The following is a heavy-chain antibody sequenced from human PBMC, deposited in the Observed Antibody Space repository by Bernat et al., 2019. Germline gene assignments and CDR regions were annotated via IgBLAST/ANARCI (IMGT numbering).Heavy chain of an antibody. J-gene: IGHJ6*02. Sequence: QVQLVESGGDVVQPGRSLRLSCAASGFTFSDYYMSWIRQAPGKGLEWVSYIRSSSSYTNYADSVKGRFTISRDNAKNSLYLEMSSLRAEDTAVYYCARDGNRYCSSTSCYSGYYYYGMDVWGQGTTVTVAS. D-gene: IGHD2-2*01. V-gene: IGHV3-11*06. CDR2: IRSSSSYT. CDR3: ARDGNRYCSSTSCYSGYYYYGMDV. CDR1: GFTFSDYY.